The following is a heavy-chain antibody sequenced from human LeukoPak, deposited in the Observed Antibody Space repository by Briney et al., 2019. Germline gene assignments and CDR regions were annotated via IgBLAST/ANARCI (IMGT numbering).Heavy chain of an antibody. D-gene: IGHD4/OR15-4a*01. V-gene: IGHV1-46*01. CDR3: ARSRFGAPFDY. CDR1: GYTFTSYY. CDR2: INPSGGST. Sequence: ASVKVSCKASGYTFTSYYMHWVRQAPGQGLEWMGIINPSGGSTSYAQKFQGRVTMTRDMSTSTVYMELSSLRSEDTAVYYCARSRFGAPFDYWGQGTLVTVSS. J-gene: IGHJ4*02.